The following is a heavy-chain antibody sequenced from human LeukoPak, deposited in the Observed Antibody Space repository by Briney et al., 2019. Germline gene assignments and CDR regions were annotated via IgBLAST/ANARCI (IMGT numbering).Heavy chain of an antibody. CDR3: ARVGVVESSGYHDYYFDF. CDR1: GXTMTNYY. V-gene: IGHV4-4*07. Sequence: PSETLSLTCTVSGXTMTNYYWSWIRQPAGKELEWIARIYSSGSTNYNPSLKSRVTMSVDTSKTQFSLNLTSVTVADMAVYFCARVGVVESSGYHDYYFDFWGQGSLVTVSS. J-gene: IGHJ4*02. CDR2: IYSSGST. D-gene: IGHD3-22*01.